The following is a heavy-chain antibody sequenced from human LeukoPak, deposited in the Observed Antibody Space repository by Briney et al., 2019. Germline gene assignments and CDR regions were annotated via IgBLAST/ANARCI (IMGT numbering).Heavy chain of an antibody. CDR1: GGSISSGSYY. V-gene: IGHV4-61*02. CDR3: ARARGLYSSSWQYYFDY. Sequence: SETLSLTCTVSGGSISSGSYYWSWIRQPTGKGLEWIGRIYTSGSTNYNPSLKSRVTISVDTSKNQFSLKLSSVTAADTAVYYCARARGLYSSSWQYYFDYWGQGTLVTVSS. J-gene: IGHJ4*02. D-gene: IGHD6-13*01. CDR2: IYTSGST.